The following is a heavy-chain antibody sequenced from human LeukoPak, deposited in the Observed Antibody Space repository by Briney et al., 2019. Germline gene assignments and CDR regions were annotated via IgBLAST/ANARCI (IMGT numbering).Heavy chain of an antibody. Sequence: SETLSLTCTVSGGSISSYYWSWIRQPAGKGLGWIGRIYTSGSTNYNPSLKSRVTMSVDTSRNQFSLKLSSVTAADTAVYYCARALNTREVAGTFGYYYYYMDVWGKGTTVTVSS. D-gene: IGHD6-19*01. CDR1: GGSISSYY. V-gene: IGHV4-4*07. J-gene: IGHJ6*03. CDR3: ARALNTREVAGTFGYYYYYMDV. CDR2: IYTSGST.